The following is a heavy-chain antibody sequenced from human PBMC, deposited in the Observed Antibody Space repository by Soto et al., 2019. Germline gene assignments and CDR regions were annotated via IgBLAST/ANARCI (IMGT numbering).Heavy chain of an antibody. V-gene: IGHV3-74*01. D-gene: IGHD7-27*01. CDR2: INSDGSST. Sequence: EVQLVESGGGLVQPGGSLRLSCAASGFTFSSYWMHWVRQAPGKGLVWVSRINSDGSSTSYADSVKGRFTISRDNAKNTLYLQMNSLRAEDTAVYYCARETTGEYAFDIWGQGTMVTVSS. J-gene: IGHJ3*02. CDR3: ARETTGEYAFDI. CDR1: GFTFSSYW.